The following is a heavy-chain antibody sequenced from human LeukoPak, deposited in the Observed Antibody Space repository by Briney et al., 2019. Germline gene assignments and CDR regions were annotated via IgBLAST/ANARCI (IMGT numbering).Heavy chain of an antibody. J-gene: IGHJ6*02. CDR3: AKAYSNYANYYYGMDV. CDR1: GFTFSSYA. CDR2: ISGTGYST. V-gene: IGHV3-23*01. D-gene: IGHD4-11*01. Sequence: GSLSLSCAASGFTFSSYAMIWVRPAPGKGLEWVSSISGTGYSTYYADSVKGRFTMSRDNSKNTLYLQMNSLRAEDTAVYYCAKAYSNYANYYYGMDVWGQGTTVTVSS.